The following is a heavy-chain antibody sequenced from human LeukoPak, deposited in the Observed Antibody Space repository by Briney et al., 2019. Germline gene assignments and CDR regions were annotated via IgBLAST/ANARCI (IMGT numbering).Heavy chain of an antibody. D-gene: IGHD1-26*01. Sequence: SVKVSCKASGGTFNNFAISWVRQAPGQGLEWVGGIIPMSGTANYAQKFQGRVTITADESTSTAYMELSSLRSEDTAVYYCACEEWELPSGNHNWGQGTLVTVSS. J-gene: IGHJ4*02. V-gene: IGHV1-69*13. CDR1: GGTFNNFA. CDR2: IIPMSGTA. CDR3: ACEEWELPSGNHN.